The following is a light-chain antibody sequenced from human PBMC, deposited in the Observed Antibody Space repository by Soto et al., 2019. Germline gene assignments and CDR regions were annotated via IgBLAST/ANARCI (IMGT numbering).Light chain of an antibody. V-gene: IGLV2-11*01. J-gene: IGLJ2*01. CDR1: SSDVGRYDS. CDR2: NVS. Sequence: QSALTQPRSVSGSPGQSVTISCNGTSSDVGRYDSVSWYQQHPGKAPTVIISNVSKRPSGVPDRFSGSKSGDTASLAISGLQTDDEADYYWCSFAGSNTLVFGGGTKLTVL. CDR3: CSFAGSNTLV.